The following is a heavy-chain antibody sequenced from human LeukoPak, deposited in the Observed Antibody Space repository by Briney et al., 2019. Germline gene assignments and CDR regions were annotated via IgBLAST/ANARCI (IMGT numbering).Heavy chain of an antibody. Sequence: SETLSLTCAVYGGSFSGYYWSWIRQPPGKGLEWIGEINHSGSTSYNPSLKSRVTISVDTSKNQFSLKLSSVTAADTAVYYCARGGDGSMQEWGQGTLVTVSS. CDR1: GGSFSGYY. CDR3: ARGGDGSMQE. D-gene: IGHD6-13*01. J-gene: IGHJ4*02. CDR2: INHSGST. V-gene: IGHV4-34*01.